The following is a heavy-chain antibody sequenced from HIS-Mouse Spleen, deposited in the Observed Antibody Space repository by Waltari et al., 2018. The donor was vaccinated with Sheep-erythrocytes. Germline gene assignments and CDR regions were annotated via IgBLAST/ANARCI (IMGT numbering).Heavy chain of an antibody. CDR2: ISYDGSNK. V-gene: IGHV3-30-3*01. CDR1: GFPFSSYA. Sequence: QVQLVESGGGVVQPGRSLRLSCAASGFPFSSYAMHWVRRAPGKGLEWVAVISYDGSNKYYADSVKGRFTISRDNSKNTLYLQMNSLRAEDTAVYYCARVRNWGFGDYFDYWGQGTLVTVSS. CDR3: ARVRNWGFGDYFDY. D-gene: IGHD7-27*01. J-gene: IGHJ4*02.